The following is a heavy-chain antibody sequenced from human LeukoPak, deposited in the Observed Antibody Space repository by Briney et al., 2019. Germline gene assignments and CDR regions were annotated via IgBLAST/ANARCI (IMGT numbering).Heavy chain of an antibody. CDR1: GGTFSSYA. V-gene: IGHV1-69*05. CDR3: ARGYDSGSYFDY. CDR2: IIPIFGTA. J-gene: IGHJ4*02. Sequence: VKVSCKASGGTFSSYAISWVRQAPGQGLEWMGGIIPIFGTANYAQKFQGRVTMTRDMSTSTVYMELSSLRSEDTAVYYCARGYDSGSYFDYWGQGTLVTVSS. D-gene: IGHD1-26*01.